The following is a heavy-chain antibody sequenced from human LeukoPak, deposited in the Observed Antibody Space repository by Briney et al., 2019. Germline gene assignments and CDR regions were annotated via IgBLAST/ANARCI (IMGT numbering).Heavy chain of an antibody. CDR2: IYYSGST. J-gene: IGHJ5*02. V-gene: IGHV4-59*01. D-gene: IGHD3-16*01. CDR1: GGSISSYY. CDR3: ARVHSYGNWFDP. Sequence: SETLSLTCTVSGGSISSYYWSWIRQPPGKGLEWIGCIYYSGSTNYNPSLKSRVTISVDTSKNQFSLKLSSVTAADTAVYYCARVHSYGNWFDPWGQGTLVTVSS.